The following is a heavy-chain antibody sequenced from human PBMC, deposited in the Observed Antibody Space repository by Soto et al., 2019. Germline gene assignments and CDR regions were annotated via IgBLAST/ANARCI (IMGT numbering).Heavy chain of an antibody. V-gene: IGHV3-23*01. Sequence: PGGSLRLSCAASGFTFSSYAMSWVRQAPGKGLEWVSTISGSGGSTYYADSVKGRFTIPRDKSKNTLYLQMNSLRAEDTAVYYCAKGRGGGYCSSTSCYTNSELDYWGQGTLVTVS. CDR1: GFTFSSYA. J-gene: IGHJ4*02. CDR2: ISGSGGST. D-gene: IGHD2-2*02. CDR3: AKGRGGGYCSSTSCYTNSELDY.